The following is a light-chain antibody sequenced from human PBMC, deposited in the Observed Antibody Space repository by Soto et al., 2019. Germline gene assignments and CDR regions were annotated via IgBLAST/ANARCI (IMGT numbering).Light chain of an antibody. CDR1: SSDVGNYNL. CDR2: DVS. V-gene: IGLV2-23*02. J-gene: IGLJ3*02. Sequence: QSALTQPASVSGSPGQSITISCTGTSSDVGNYNLVSWYQQYPGKAPKLMIYDVSKRPSGVSNRFSGSKSGNPASLTISGLQTEDEADYYCCSYAGSRVFGGGTKVTVL. CDR3: CSYAGSRV.